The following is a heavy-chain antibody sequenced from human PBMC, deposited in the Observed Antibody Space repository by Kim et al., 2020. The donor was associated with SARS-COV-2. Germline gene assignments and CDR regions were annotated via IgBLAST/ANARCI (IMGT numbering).Heavy chain of an antibody. CDR2: TP. CDR3: ASSRGYSYS. D-gene: IGHD5-18*01. J-gene: IGHJ4*02. V-gene: IGHV4-39*01. Sequence: TPSHDPPHKSRVTISVDTSKNQFSLKLSSVTAADTAVYYCASSRGYSYSWGQGTLVTVSS.